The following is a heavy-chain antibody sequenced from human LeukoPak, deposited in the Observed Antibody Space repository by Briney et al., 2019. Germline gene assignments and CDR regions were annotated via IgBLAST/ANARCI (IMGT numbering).Heavy chain of an antibody. CDR3: ARVGGTYYDFWSGYYYYYYMDV. D-gene: IGHD3-3*01. CDR2: ISSSSGYI. CDR1: GFTFSSYS. Sequence: GGSLRLSCAASGFTFSSYSMNWVRQAPGKGLEWVSSISSSSGYIYYADSVKGRFTISRDNAKNSLYLQMNSLRAEDTAVYYCARVGGTYYDFWSGYYYYYYMDVWGKGTTVTVSS. V-gene: IGHV3-21*01. J-gene: IGHJ6*03.